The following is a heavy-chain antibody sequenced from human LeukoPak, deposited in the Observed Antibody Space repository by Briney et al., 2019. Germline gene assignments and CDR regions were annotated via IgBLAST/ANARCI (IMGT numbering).Heavy chain of an antibody. D-gene: IGHD3-3*01. V-gene: IGHV3-74*01. Sequence: GGSLRLSCAASGFTFSSYWTHWVRQAPGKGLVWVSRINSDGSSTSYADSVKGRFTISRDNAKNTLYLQMNSLRAEDTAVYYCARVPRSGYYYYYYYMDVWGKGTTVTVSS. CDR2: INSDGSST. J-gene: IGHJ6*03. CDR1: GFTFSSYW. CDR3: ARVPRSGYYYYYYYMDV.